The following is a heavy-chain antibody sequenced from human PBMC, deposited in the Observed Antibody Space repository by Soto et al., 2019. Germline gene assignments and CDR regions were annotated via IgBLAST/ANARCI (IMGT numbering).Heavy chain of an antibody. Sequence: QITLKESGPPLVKPTQTLTLTCTFSGFSLTTRGVGVGWIRQPPGKALECLALIYWDDDKRYSPSLQSRLSITKATSKNQAALTMTNVDPVDTATYYCAHIPNYSQYDWFDPWGQGTLVSVSS. CDR1: GFSLTTRGVG. CDR3: AHIPNYSQYDWFDP. J-gene: IGHJ5*02. D-gene: IGHD2-21*01. V-gene: IGHV2-5*02. CDR2: IYWDDDK.